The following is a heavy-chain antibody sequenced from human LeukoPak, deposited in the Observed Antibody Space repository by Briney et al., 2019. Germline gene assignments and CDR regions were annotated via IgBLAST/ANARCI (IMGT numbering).Heavy chain of an antibody. CDR2: ISGSGGGT. CDR3: ARRHYYDSSGYYLGAFDI. CDR1: GLTFSSDA. V-gene: IGHV3-23*01. J-gene: IGHJ3*02. Sequence: GGSLRLSCAASGLTFSSDAMTWVRQAPEKGLEWLSAISGSGGGTYYADSVKGRFTISRDNSKNTLYLQMNSLRAEDTAVYYCARRHYYDSSGYYLGAFDIWGQGTMVTVSS. D-gene: IGHD3-22*01.